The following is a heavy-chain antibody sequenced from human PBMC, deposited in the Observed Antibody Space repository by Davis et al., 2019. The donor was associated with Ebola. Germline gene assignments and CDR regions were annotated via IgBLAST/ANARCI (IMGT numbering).Heavy chain of an antibody. CDR1: GFTFDDYT. CDR2: ITWDGSST. CDR3: VKDGVEATSVGVYYFDS. J-gene: IGHJ4*02. Sequence: GESLKISCATSGFTFDDYTMHWVRQTPGKGLEWVSLITWDGSSTSYADSVKGRFAISRDNSKHSLYLQMNSLRSEDTALYYCVKDGVEATSVGVYYFDSWGQGTLVTVSS. D-gene: IGHD5/OR15-5a*01. V-gene: IGHV3-43*01.